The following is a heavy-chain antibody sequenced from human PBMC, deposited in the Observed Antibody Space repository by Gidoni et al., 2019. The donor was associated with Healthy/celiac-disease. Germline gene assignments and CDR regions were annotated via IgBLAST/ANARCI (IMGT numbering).Heavy chain of an antibody. CDR2: ISYDGSNK. Sequence: QVQLVESGGGVVQPGRSLRLSCAASGFTFSSYGMHWVRQAPGKGLEWVAVISYDGSNKYYADSVKGRFTISRDNSKNTLYLQMNSLRAEDTAVYYCAKGGRQWLVRGYYFDYWGQGTLVTVSS. V-gene: IGHV3-30*18. J-gene: IGHJ4*02. D-gene: IGHD6-19*01. CDR3: AKGGRQWLVRGYYFDY. CDR1: GFTFSSYG.